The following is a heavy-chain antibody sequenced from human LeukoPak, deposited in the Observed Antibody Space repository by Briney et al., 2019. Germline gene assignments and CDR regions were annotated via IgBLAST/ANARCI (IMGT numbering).Heavy chain of an antibody. CDR1: GASISSYY. CDR2: IYYSGST. CDR3: ARVKGVVTAILDY. J-gene: IGHJ4*02. D-gene: IGHD2-21*02. V-gene: IGHV4-59*01. Sequence: SETLSLTCTVSGASISSYYWSWSRQPTGKGLEWIGYIYYSGSTNYNPSLKSRVTFSVDTSKNQFSLKLISVTAADTAVYYCARVKGVVTAILDYWGQGTLVTVSS.